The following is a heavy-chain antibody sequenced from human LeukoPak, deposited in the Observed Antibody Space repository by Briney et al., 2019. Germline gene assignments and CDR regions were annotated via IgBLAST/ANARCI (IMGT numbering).Heavy chain of an antibody. D-gene: IGHD5-24*01. CDR1: GGTFSSYA. CDR2: IIPIFGTA. CDR3: ARDLSLGDGYNTFGY. J-gene: IGHJ4*02. Sequence: ASVKVSCKASGGTFSSYAISWVRQAPGQGLEWMGGIIPIFGTANYAQKFQGRVTITTDESTSTAYMELSSLRSEDTAVYYCARDLSLGDGYNTFGYWGQGTLVTVSS. V-gene: IGHV1-69*05.